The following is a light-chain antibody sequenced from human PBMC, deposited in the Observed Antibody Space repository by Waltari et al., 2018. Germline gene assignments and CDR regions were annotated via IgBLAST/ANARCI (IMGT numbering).Light chain of an antibody. CDR2: DVN. CDR1: SSYVGRFNY. CDR3: CSYAGSYTLV. J-gene: IGLJ3*02. Sequence: QSALTQPRAVSGSPGQSFPISVTGTSSYVGRFNYVSWHQQHPGNAPKLMIYDVNKRPSGVPDRFSGSKSGNTACLTISGLQAEDEADYYCCSYAGSYTLVFGGGTKLAVL. V-gene: IGLV2-11*01.